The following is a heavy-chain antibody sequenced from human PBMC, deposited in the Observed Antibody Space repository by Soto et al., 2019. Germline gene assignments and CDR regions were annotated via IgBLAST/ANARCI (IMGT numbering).Heavy chain of an antibody. V-gene: IGHV1-18*01. J-gene: IGHJ4*02. D-gene: IGHD2-2*01. CDR1: GYTFTSYG. CDR3: ARDRRFEWYCSSTSCSLDY. CDR2: ISAYNGNT. Sequence: GASVKVSCKASGYTFTSYGISWVRQAPGQGLEWMGWISAYNGNTNYAQKLRGRVTMTTDTSTSTAYMELRSLRSDDTAVYYCARDRRFEWYCSSTSCSLDYWGQGTLVTVSS.